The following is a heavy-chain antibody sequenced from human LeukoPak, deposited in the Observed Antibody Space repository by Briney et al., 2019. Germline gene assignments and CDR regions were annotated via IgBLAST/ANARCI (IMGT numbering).Heavy chain of an antibody. D-gene: IGHD2-15*01. CDR1: GGTFSSYA. Sequence: SVKVSCKASGGTFSSYAISWVRQAPGQGLEWMGRIIPIFGIANYAQKFQGRVTITADKSTSTAYMELSSLRSEDTAVYYCASWFRYCSGGSCYDGMDVWGQGTTVTVSS. V-gene: IGHV1-69*04. J-gene: IGHJ6*02. CDR2: IIPIFGIA. CDR3: ASWFRYCSGGSCYDGMDV.